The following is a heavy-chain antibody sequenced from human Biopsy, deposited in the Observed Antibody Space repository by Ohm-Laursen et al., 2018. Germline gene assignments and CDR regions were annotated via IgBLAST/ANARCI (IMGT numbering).Heavy chain of an antibody. Sequence: ASVKVSCKVSGYTLTELSIHWVRQTGGKGLEWMGGFDREERKTVYAEKFQGRVTMTEDTSTDTVYMEVTSLRSDDTAVYYCATGPYYDTRFYYNVRPFDFWGQGTLVTGSS. J-gene: IGHJ4*02. CDR1: GYTLTELS. V-gene: IGHV1-24*01. D-gene: IGHD3-10*01. CDR3: ATGPYYDTRFYYNVRPFDF. CDR2: FDREERKT.